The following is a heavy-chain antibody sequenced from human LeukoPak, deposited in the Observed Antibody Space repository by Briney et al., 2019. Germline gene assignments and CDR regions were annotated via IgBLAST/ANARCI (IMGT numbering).Heavy chain of an antibody. J-gene: IGHJ4*02. CDR3: ARGSVFDY. V-gene: IGHV4-34*01. D-gene: IGHD5/OR15-5a*01. CDR1: GGSFSGYY. Sequence: PSETLSLTCAVYGGSFSGYYWSWIRQPPGKGLEWIGEINHSGSTNYNPSLKSRVTISVDTSKNQISLKLSSVTAADTTVYYCARGSVFDYWGQGTLVTVSS. CDR2: INHSGST.